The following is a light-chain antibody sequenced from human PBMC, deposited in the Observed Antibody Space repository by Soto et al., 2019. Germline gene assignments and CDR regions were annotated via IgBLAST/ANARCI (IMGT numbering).Light chain of an antibody. J-gene: IGKJ3*01. CDR1: QSISSW. V-gene: IGKV1-5*01. CDR2: DAS. CDR3: DQYNIYPLA. Sequence: DIQMTQSPSTLSASVGDRVTITCRASQSISSWLAWYQQKPGKAPKLLIYDASSLESGVPSRFGASGFGTEYTRTISRLQPDDCASYCCDQYNIYPLAFGPGTNVEI.